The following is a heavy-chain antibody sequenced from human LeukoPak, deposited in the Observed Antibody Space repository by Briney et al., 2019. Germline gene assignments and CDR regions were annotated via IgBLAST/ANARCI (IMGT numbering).Heavy chain of an antibody. CDR2: IYYSGST. CDR3: ASADTSRYSGYASKFNFDY. V-gene: IGHV4-30-4*08. CDR1: GGSISSGGYY. D-gene: IGHD5-12*01. Sequence: SETLSLTCTVSGGSISSGGYYWSWIRQHPGKGLEWIGYIYYSGSTYYNPSLKSRVTISVDTSKNQFSLKLSSVTAADTAVYYCASADTSRYSGYASKFNFDYWGQGTLVTVSS. J-gene: IGHJ4*02.